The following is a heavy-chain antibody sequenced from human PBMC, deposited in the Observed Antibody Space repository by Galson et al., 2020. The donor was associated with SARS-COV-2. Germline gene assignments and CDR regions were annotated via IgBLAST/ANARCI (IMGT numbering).Heavy chain of an antibody. V-gene: IGHV4-59*08. CDR1: GGSISSYY. CDR3: ARHDTIFGVVIPYFDY. Sequence: TLSLTCTVSGGSISSYYWSWIRQPPGKGLEWIGYIYYTGSTNYNPSLKSRVTISVDTSKNQFSLRLSSVTAADTAVYYCARHDTIFGVVIPYFDYWGQGTLVTVSS. J-gene: IGHJ4*02. CDR2: IYYTGST. D-gene: IGHD3-3*01.